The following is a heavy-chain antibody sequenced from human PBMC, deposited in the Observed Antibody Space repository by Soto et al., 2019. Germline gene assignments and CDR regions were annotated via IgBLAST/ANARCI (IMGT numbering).Heavy chain of an antibody. D-gene: IGHD3-10*01. Sequence: EVQLVESGGGLIQPGGSLRLSCAVSGFTVSNNYMSWVRQAPGKGLEGVSVIYSGGYTAYGDSVKGRFTISRDNSKNNKYLQKNTRGPGDPALYSCATHPGGGGYWGQGTLVTVSS. V-gene: IGHV3-53*01. J-gene: IGHJ4*02. CDR2: IYSGGYT. CDR1: GFTVSNNY. CDR3: ATHPGGGGY.